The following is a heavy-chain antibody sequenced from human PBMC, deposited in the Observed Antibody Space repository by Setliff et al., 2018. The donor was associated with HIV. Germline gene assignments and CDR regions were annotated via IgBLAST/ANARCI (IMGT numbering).Heavy chain of an antibody. D-gene: IGHD3-10*01. J-gene: IGHJ2*01. CDR2: IHYSRGT. CDR1: GGSISSNGYY. CDR3: ARSALWFGKADWYVDL. Sequence: SETLSLTCTVSGGSISSNGYYWGWIRHPPGKGLEWIGSIHYSRGTYYNPSLKSRVTMSVDTSKNQFSLKVRSVTAVDTAVYYCARSALWFGKADWYVDLWGRGTLVTVSS. V-gene: IGHV4-39*07.